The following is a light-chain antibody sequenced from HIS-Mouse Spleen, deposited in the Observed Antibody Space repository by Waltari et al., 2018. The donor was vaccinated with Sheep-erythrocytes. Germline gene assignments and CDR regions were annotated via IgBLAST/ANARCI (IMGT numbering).Light chain of an antibody. CDR2: DAS. J-gene: IGKJ2*01. CDR1: QSVSRY. V-gene: IGKV3-11*01. CDR3: QQRSNWYT. Sequence: EIVFTQSPATLSLSPGERATLSCRASQSVSRYLAWYQQKPGQAPRLLIYDASNRATGIPARFSGSGAGTDFTLTSSGLEPEDFAVYYCQQRSNWYTFGQGTKLEIK.